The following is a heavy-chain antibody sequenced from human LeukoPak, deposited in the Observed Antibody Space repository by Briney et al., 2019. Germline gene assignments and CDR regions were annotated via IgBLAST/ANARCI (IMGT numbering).Heavy chain of an antibody. V-gene: IGHV3-15*01. CDR1: GFTFSNAW. J-gene: IGHJ4*02. CDR3: TNFTLTKGGFDY. Sequence: GGSLRLSCAASGFTFSNAWMSWVRQAPGQGLESVGRIKSKTDGGTTDYAAPVKGRFTISRDDSKNTLYLQMNSLKTEDTAVYYCTNFTLTKGGFDYWGQGTLVTVSS. D-gene: IGHD3-22*01. CDR2: IKSKTDGGTT.